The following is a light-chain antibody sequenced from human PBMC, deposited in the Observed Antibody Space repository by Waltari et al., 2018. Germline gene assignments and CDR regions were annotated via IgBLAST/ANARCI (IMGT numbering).Light chain of an antibody. Sequence: AIQMTQSPSSLSASVGDRVTIPCRASQGIRNDVGWYHQRPGRAPILLIYEGSTLQSGVPSRFSGSGSGTGFTLTISSLQPEDSGTYYCLQDYSYPWTFGQGTKVEIK. V-gene: IGKV1-6*01. CDR1: QGIRND. J-gene: IGKJ1*01. CDR2: EGS. CDR3: LQDYSYPWT.